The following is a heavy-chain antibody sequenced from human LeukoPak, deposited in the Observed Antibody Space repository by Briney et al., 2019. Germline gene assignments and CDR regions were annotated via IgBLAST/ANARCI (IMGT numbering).Heavy chain of an antibody. J-gene: IGHJ3*02. CDR2: IYYSGST. V-gene: IGHV4-39*02. Sequence: PSETLSLTCTVSGGSISSSSYYWGWIRQPPGRGLEWIGSIYYSGSTYYNPSLKSRVTISVDTSKNQFSLKLSSVTAADTAVYYCARDGRGVQYPDAFDIWGQGTKVTVSS. CDR3: ARDGRGVQYPDAFDI. CDR1: GGSISSSSYY. D-gene: IGHD2-2*01.